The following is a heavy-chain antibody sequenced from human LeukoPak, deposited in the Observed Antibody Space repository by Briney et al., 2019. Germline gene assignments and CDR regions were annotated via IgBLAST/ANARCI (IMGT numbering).Heavy chain of an antibody. D-gene: IGHD6-19*01. Sequence: GESLKISCKASEYIFTNYYIGWVRQMPGKGLEWMGIIFPGDSDSDTRYSPSFQGQVTISADKSISTAYLQWSSLKASDTAMYYCATARDGPYSSGWENFDYWGQGTLVTVSS. CDR2: IFPGDSDSDT. V-gene: IGHV5-51*01. J-gene: IGHJ4*02. CDR1: EYIFTNYY. CDR3: ATARDGPYSSGWENFDY.